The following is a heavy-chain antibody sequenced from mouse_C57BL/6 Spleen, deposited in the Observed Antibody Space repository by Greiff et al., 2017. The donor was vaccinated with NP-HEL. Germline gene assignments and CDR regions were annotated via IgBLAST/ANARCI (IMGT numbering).Heavy chain of an antibody. D-gene: IGHD1-1*01. CDR1: GYTFTGYW. CDR3: ASHRVYYGSSEDAMDY. V-gene: IGHV1-9*01. J-gene: IGHJ4*01. Sequence: QVQLQQSGAELMKPGASVKLSCKATGYTFTGYWIEWVKQRPGQGLEWIGAILPGRGSTNYNEKFKGKATFTADTSSNTAYMQLSSLTTEDSAIYYCASHRVYYGSSEDAMDYWGQGTSVTVSS. CDR2: ILPGRGST.